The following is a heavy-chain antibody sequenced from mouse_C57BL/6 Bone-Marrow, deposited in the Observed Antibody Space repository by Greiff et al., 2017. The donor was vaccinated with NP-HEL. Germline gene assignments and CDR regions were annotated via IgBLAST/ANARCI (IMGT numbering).Heavy chain of an antibody. Sequence: QVQLQQSGAELMKPGASVKLSCKATGYTFTGYWIEWVKQRPGHGLEWIGAILTGSGSTNYNEKFKGKATFTADTSSNTAYMQLSSLTTEDSAIYYCARIPHYYGSSYDAMDYWGQGTSVTVSS. CDR3: ARIPHYYGSSYDAMDY. V-gene: IGHV1-9*01. D-gene: IGHD1-1*01. CDR2: ILTGSGST. CDR1: GYTFTGYW. J-gene: IGHJ4*01.